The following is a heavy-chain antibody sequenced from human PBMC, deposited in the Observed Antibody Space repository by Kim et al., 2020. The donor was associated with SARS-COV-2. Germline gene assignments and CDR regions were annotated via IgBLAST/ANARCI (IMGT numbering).Heavy chain of an antibody. J-gene: IGHJ4*02. Sequence: AQGFTGRFVFSLDTSVSTAYLQISSLKAEDTAVYYCARGYLWQLVPLFDYWGQGTLVTVSS. CDR3: ARGYLWQLVPLFDY. D-gene: IGHD6-6*01. V-gene: IGHV7-4-1*02.